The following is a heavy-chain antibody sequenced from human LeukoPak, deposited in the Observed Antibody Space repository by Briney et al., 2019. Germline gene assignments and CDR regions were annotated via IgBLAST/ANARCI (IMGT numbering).Heavy chain of an antibody. V-gene: IGHV3-7*01. Sequence: GGSLRLSCAASGFTFSSYWMSWVRQAPGKGLEWVANIKQGGSEKYYVDSVKGRFTISRDNAKNSLYLQMNSLRAEDTAVYYCARDWSAWTMVRGVIDYWGQGTLVTVSS. D-gene: IGHD3-10*01. CDR2: IKQGGSEK. CDR3: ARDWSAWTMVRGVIDY. CDR1: GFTFSSYW. J-gene: IGHJ4*02.